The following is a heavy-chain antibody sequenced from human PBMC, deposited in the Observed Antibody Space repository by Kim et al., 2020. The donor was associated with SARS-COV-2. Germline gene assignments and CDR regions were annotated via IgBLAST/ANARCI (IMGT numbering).Heavy chain of an antibody. V-gene: IGHV3-23*01. CDR2: ISPGGVDT. CDR1: GFTFSTFA. CDR3: EKASDQEALTHREGMD. J-gene: IGHJ6*01. Sequence: GGSLRLSCAASGFTFSTFAMSWVRQVSGKRLEWVSAISPGGVDTYYPNSVRGRLTISRDNSRNTLYLQTNSLRAEDTAVYYCEKASDQEALTHREGMD.